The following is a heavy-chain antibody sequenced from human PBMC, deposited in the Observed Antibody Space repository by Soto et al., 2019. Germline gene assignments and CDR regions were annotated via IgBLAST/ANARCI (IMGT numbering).Heavy chain of an antibody. CDR1: GFTFSSYG. D-gene: IGHD3-9*01. Sequence: GGSLRLSCAASGFTFSSYGMHWVRQAPGKGLEWVAVISYDGSNKYYADSVKGRFTISRDNSKNTLYLQMNGLRAEDTAVYYCAKDRYYDILTGYSNWFDPWGQGTLVTVSS. CDR3: AKDRYYDILTGYSNWFDP. CDR2: ISYDGSNK. J-gene: IGHJ5*02. V-gene: IGHV3-30*18.